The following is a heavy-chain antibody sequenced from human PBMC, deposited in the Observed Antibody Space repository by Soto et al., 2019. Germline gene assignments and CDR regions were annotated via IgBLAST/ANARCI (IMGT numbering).Heavy chain of an antibody. V-gene: IGHV3-33*01. CDR1: GFTFRSHG. J-gene: IGHJ3*02. CDR2: IWYDGTVK. Sequence: QVQLVESGGGVVQPGTSLRLSCAASGFTFRSHGMHWVRQAPGKELEWVAVIWYDGTVKYYTDSVKGRFTISRDNSKNTLYLQMNSLRAEDTAVYYCARESLYSDSSPSAFDIWGQGTRVTVSS. CDR3: ARESLYSDSSPSAFDI. D-gene: IGHD1-26*01.